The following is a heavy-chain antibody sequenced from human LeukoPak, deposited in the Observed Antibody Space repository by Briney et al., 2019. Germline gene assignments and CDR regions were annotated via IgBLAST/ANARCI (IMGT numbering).Heavy chain of an antibody. CDR1: GITFSRFA. V-gene: IGHV3-23*01. J-gene: IGHJ4*02. CDR2: VSESGDST. CDR3: AKDTAQGYTFGTIEQDY. Sequence: GGSLRLSCAASGITFSRFAMSWVRQAPGKGLEWVSVVSESGDSTHYAESVKGRFTISRDNSKNTLYLEMNRLRADDTAVYHCAKDTAQGYTFGTIEQDYWGQGTLVTVAS. D-gene: IGHD5-12*01.